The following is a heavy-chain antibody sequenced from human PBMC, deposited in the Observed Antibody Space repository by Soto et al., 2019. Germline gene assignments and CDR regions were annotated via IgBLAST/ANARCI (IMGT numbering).Heavy chain of an antibody. V-gene: IGHV3-11*06. J-gene: IGHJ4*02. CDR1: GFTFSDYF. CDR2: INNDATYR. D-gene: IGHD3-3*01. Sequence: LRLSCAGSGFTFSDYFITWIRQAPGKGLEWISYINNDATYRKYADSVKGRFTVSRDNAKNSVFLQMNSLRPEDTALYYCGKGDTIFGVVDDWGPGTLVTVSS. CDR3: GKGDTIFGVVDD.